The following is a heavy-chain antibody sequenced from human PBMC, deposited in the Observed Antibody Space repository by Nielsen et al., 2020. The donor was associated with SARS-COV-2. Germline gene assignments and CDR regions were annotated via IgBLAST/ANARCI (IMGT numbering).Heavy chain of an antibody. CDR3: AKDQAKRSAYYFDH. D-gene: IGHD4-17*01. J-gene: IGHJ4*02. CDR1: GFTFSDHW. Sequence: GSLRLSCVASGFTFSDHWMYWVRQAPGKGLEWVSLISNSGDSTYYADSVKGRFTISRDNSKKSLFLQMNSLRAEDRAVYYCAKDQAKRSAYYFDHWGQGALVTVSS. CDR2: ISNSGDST. V-gene: IGHV3-23*01.